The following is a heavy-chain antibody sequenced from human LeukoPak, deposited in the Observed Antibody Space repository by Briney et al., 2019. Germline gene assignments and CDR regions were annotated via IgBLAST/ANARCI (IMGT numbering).Heavy chain of an antibody. CDR2: ISGSGGST. Sequence: PGGSLRLSCAASGFTFSSYAMSWVRQAPGKGLERVSGISGSGGSTYYADSVKGRFTISRDNSKNTLYLQMNSLRAEDTAVYYCAKDSWSSSWYSFDYWGQGTLVTVSS. J-gene: IGHJ4*02. CDR1: GFTFSSYA. V-gene: IGHV3-23*01. CDR3: AKDSWSSSWYSFDY. D-gene: IGHD6-13*01.